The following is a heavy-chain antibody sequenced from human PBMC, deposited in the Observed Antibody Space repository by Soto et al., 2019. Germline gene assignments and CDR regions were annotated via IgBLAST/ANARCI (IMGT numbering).Heavy chain of an antibody. J-gene: IGHJ3*02. Sequence: SVKVSWKASGVTFASSAVQWVRQARGQRLEWIGWIVVGSGNTNYAQKFQERVAITRDMSTSTAYMELSSLRSEDTAVYYCAAGGYGYSGYDYPYSGSYQGVLAFDIWGQGTMVTVSS. V-gene: IGHV1-58*01. CDR3: AAGGYGYSGYDYPYSGSYQGVLAFDI. CDR2: IVVGSGNT. D-gene: IGHD5-12*01. CDR1: GVTFASSA.